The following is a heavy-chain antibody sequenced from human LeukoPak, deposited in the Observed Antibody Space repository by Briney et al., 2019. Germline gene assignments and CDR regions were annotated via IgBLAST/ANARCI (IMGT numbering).Heavy chain of an antibody. V-gene: IGHV4-59*03. CDR3: AKGGWSLDI. CDR2: IYYNGNT. J-gene: IGHJ3*02. D-gene: IGHD6-19*01. CDR1: GGSIGGSY. Sequence: SETLSLTCTVSGGSIGGSYWSWIRQSPGKGLEWIGYIYYNGNTDYNPSLRSRLTMSVDTSKNQFSLELTSVTAADTALYYCAKGGWSLDIWGQGTMVTVSS.